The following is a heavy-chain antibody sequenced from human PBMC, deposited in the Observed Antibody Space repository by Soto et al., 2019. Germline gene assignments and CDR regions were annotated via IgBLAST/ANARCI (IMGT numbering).Heavy chain of an antibody. Sequence: QVQLVQSGAEVKKPGSSVKVSCKASGGTFSSYAISWVRQAPGQGLEWMGGIIPIFGTANYAQKFQGRVTITADESTSTAYMALSSLRSKDTAVYYCVTDWGGGGAFDIWGQGTMVTVSP. CDR1: GGTFSSYA. CDR3: VTDWGGGGAFDI. D-gene: IGHD3-10*01. V-gene: IGHV1-69*01. J-gene: IGHJ3*02. CDR2: IIPIFGTA.